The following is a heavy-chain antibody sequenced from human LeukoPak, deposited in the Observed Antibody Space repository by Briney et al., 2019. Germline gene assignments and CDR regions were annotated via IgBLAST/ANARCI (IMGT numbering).Heavy chain of an antibody. D-gene: IGHD1-26*01. CDR2: IYSGGST. V-gene: IGHV3-53*01. CDR3: ARDGFVGSGEVFDI. Sequence: GGSLRLSCAASGFTVSSNYMSWVRQAPGKGLEWVPVIYSGGSTYYADSVKGRFTISRDNSKNTLYLQMNSLRAEDTAVYYCARDGFVGSGEVFDIWGQGTMVTVSS. CDR1: GFTVSSNY. J-gene: IGHJ3*02.